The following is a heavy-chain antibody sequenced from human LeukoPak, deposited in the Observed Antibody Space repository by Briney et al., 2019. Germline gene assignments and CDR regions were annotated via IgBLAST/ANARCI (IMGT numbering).Heavy chain of an antibody. CDR1: GGSISSYY. V-gene: IGHV4-59*08. CDR3: ARHEFASPFDS. J-gene: IGHJ4*02. Sequence: SETLSLTCTVSGGSISSYYWSWIRQPPGEGLEWIGYIYYSGSTNYNPSLKSRVTISVDTSKNQFSLKLSSVTAADTAVYYCARHEFASPFDSWGQGTLVTVSS. D-gene: IGHD2-21*01. CDR2: IYYSGST.